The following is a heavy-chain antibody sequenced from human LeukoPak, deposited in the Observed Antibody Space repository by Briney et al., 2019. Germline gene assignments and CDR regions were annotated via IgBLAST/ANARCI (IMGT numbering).Heavy chain of an antibody. D-gene: IGHD5-12*01. CDR3: ARDAAVYSDYAWYFDY. CDR1: GFTFSSYA. V-gene: IGHV3-64*01. Sequence: AGGSLRLSCAASGFTFSSYAMSWVRQAPGKGLEYVSAISSDGGSTYYANSVKGRFTISRDNSKNTLYLQMDSLRADDMAVYYCARDAAVYSDYAWYFDYWGQGTLVTVSS. J-gene: IGHJ4*02. CDR2: ISSDGGST.